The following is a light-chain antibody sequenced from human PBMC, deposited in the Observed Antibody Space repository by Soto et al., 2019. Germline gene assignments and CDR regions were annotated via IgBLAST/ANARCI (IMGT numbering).Light chain of an antibody. J-gene: IGLJ3*02. CDR2: EVN. CDR3: TSYTTGGTWV. V-gene: IGLV2-14*01. CDR1: SSDVGAYKY. Sequence: QSALTQPASVSGSPGQSITISCTGTSSDVGAYKYVSWYLQHPGKAPKLMIYEVNNRPSGVSNRFSGSKSGNTASLTISGLQAEDEADYYCTSYTTGGTWVFGGGTKLTVL.